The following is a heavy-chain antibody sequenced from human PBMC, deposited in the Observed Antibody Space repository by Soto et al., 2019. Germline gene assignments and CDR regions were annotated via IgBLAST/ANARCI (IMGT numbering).Heavy chain of an antibody. CDR1: GGSISSGGYY. J-gene: IGHJ5*02. V-gene: IGHV4-31*03. CDR3: ARESYGDYHPGKNWFDP. Sequence: SETLSLTCTVSGGSISSGGYYWSWIRQHPGKGLEWIGYIYYSGSTYYNPSLKSRVTISVDTSKNQFSLKLSSVTAADTAVYYCARESYGDYHPGKNWFDPWGQGTLVTVSS. D-gene: IGHD4-17*01. CDR2: IYYSGST.